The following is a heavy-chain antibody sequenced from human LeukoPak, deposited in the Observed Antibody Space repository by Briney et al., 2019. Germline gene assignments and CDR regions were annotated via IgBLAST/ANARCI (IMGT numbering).Heavy chain of an antibody. V-gene: IGHV4-59*01. Sequence: KPSETLSLTCTVSGGSINNFYWNWIRQPPGKGLEWIGYIYYSGSTNYDPSLKSRVTISIDTSKNQFSLKLSSVTAADTAVYYCARGRFDYYDTSGYYRPREYYYYYYYMDVWGKGTTVTISS. CDR3: ARGRFDYYDTSGYYRPREYYYYYYYMDV. D-gene: IGHD3-22*01. CDR1: GGSINNFY. J-gene: IGHJ6*03. CDR2: IYYSGST.